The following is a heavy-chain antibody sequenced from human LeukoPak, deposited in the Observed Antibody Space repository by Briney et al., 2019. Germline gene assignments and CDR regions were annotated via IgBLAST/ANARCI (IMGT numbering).Heavy chain of an antibody. Sequence: GGSLRLSCAASGFTFSSYSMNWVRQAPGKGLEWVSSISSLSSYIYYADSVKGRFTISRDNAKNSLYLQMNSLRAEDTAVYYCAREGDGYNAVFDYWGQGTLVTVSS. D-gene: IGHD5-24*01. CDR1: GFTFSSYS. CDR3: AREGDGYNAVFDY. V-gene: IGHV3-21*01. CDR2: ISSLSSYI. J-gene: IGHJ4*02.